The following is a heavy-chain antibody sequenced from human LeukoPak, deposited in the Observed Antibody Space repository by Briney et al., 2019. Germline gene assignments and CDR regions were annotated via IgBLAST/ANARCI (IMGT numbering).Heavy chain of an antibody. Sequence: LSLTCTVSGGSISSGGYYWSWVRQAPGKGLEWVSAISGSGGSTYYADSVKGRFTISRDNSKNTLYLQMNSLRAEDTAVYYCASSIAAAGNLAQTYYGMDVWGQGTTVTASS. V-gene: IGHV3-23*01. J-gene: IGHJ6*02. D-gene: IGHD6-13*01. CDR1: GGSISSGGYY. CDR3: ASSIAAAGNLAQTYYGMDV. CDR2: ISGSGGST.